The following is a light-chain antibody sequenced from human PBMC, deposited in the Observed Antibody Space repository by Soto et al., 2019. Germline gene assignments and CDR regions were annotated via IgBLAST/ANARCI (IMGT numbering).Light chain of an antibody. J-gene: IGLJ1*01. Sequence: QSVLTQPASASGSPGQSITISCTGTSSDVGGYNYVSWYQQHPGKAPKLMIYDVSNRPPGVSNRFSGSKSGNTASLTISGLQAEDEADYYCSSYTSSSTLGVFGTGTKVT. CDR1: SSDVGGYNY. CDR3: SSYTSSSTLGV. CDR2: DVS. V-gene: IGLV2-14*01.